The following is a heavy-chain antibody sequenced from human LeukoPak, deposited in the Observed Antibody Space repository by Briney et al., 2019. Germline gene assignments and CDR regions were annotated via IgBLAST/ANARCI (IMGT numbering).Heavy chain of an antibody. CDR2: INPNSGGT. D-gene: IGHD6-19*01. CDR1: GYTFTGYY. CDR3: ARADIAVAGNWFDP. Sequence: ASVKVSCKASGYTFTGYYMHWVRQAPGQGLEWMGWINPNSGGTNYAQKFQGRVTMTRDTSISTAYMELNRLRSDDTAVYYCARADIAVAGNWFDPWGQGTLVTVSS. V-gene: IGHV1-2*02. J-gene: IGHJ5*02.